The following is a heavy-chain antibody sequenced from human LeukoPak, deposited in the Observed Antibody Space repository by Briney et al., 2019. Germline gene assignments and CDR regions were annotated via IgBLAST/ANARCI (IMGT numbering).Heavy chain of an antibody. CDR1: GFPLSSYW. CDR2: IKQDGSKK. CDR3: VKDPDPRYCSSTSCSPI. D-gene: IGHD2-2*01. V-gene: IGHV3-7*03. Sequence: PGGSLRLSCVASGFPLSSYWMTWARQAPGKGLEWVANIKQDGSKKSYVDSVKGRFTISRDNSKNTLYLQMNSLRVEDTAVYYCVKDPDPRYCSSTSCSPIWGQGTMVTVSS. J-gene: IGHJ3*02.